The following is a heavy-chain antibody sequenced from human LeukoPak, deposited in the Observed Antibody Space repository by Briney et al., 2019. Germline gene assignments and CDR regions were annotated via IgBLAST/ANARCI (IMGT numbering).Heavy chain of an antibody. CDR2: INWNSGSI. Sequence: GRSLRLSCAASGFTFDDYAMHWVRQAPGKGLEWVSGINWNSGSIGYADSVKGRVTISRDNAKNSLYLQMNNLRAEDTAVYYCASEGSSSSFDYWGQGTLVTVSS. CDR3: ASEGSSSSFDY. D-gene: IGHD6-13*01. V-gene: IGHV3-9*01. J-gene: IGHJ4*02. CDR1: GFTFDDYA.